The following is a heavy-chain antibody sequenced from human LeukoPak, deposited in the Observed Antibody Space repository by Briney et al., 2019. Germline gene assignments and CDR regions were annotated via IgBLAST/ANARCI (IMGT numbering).Heavy chain of an antibody. CDR2: ISSSSSYI. CDR3: ARIYGSGSYVGLYGMDV. Sequence: PGGSLRLSCAASGFTFSSYWMSWVRQAPGKGLEWVSSISSSSSYIYYADSVKGRFTISRDNAKNSLYLQMNSLRAEDTAVYYCARIYGSGSYVGLYGMDVWGQGTTVTVSS. D-gene: IGHD3-10*01. CDR1: GFTFSSYW. J-gene: IGHJ6*02. V-gene: IGHV3-21*01.